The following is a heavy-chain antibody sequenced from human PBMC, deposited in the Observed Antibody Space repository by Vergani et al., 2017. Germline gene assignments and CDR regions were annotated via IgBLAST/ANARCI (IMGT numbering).Heavy chain of an antibody. CDR3: ASSSLGYCSGGSCYYPYYYYGMDV. D-gene: IGHD2-15*01. CDR2: MNPNSGNT. Sequence: QVQLVQSGAEVKKPGASVKVSCKASGYTFTSYDINWVRQATGQGLEWMGWMNPNSGNTGYAQKFQDRVTITRNTSISTAYMELSSLRSEDTAVYYCASSSLGYCSGGSCYYPYYYYGMDVWGQGTTVTVSS. CDR1: GYTFTSYD. J-gene: IGHJ6*02. V-gene: IGHV1-8*03.